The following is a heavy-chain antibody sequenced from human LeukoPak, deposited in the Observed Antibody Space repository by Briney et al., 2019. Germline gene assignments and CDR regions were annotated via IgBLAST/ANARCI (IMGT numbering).Heavy chain of an antibody. D-gene: IGHD1-26*01. CDR1: GFTFRKYA. CDR2: ISYDGSIK. J-gene: IGHJ4*02. V-gene: IGHV3-30-3*01. CDR3: ARDLSERYSTDY. Sequence: PGGSLRLSCAVSGFTFRKYAIHWVRQAPGKGLEWVAFISYDGSIKYYADSVKGRFTISRDNSQNTLDLQMNSLRAEDTAVYYCARDLSERYSTDYWGQGTLVTVSS.